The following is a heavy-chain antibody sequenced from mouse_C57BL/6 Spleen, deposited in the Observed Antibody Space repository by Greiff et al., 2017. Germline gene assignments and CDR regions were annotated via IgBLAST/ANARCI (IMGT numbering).Heavy chain of an antibody. CDR2: IYPRSGNT. V-gene: IGHV1-81*01. Sequence: QVQLQQSGAELARPGASVKLSCKASGYTFTSYGISWVKQRTGQGLEWIGEIYPRSGNTYYNEKFKGKATLTADKSSSTASMELRSLTSEDSAVYFCARYSSGLHFDYWGQGTTLTVSS. D-gene: IGHD3-2*02. J-gene: IGHJ2*01. CDR1: GYTFTSYG. CDR3: ARYSSGLHFDY.